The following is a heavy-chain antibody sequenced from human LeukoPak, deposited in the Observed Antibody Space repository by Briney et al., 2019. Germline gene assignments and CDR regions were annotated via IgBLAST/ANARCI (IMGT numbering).Heavy chain of an antibody. J-gene: IGHJ4*02. CDR1: GFTFSRYW. V-gene: IGHV3-74*01. Sequence: GGSLRLSCEASGFTFSRYWMHWVRQAPGKGLVRVSRINSDGSRTTYADSVKGRFTISRDNAKNTLYLQMNSLRAEDTAVYYCARGGYYYDSSGPFDYWGQGTLVTVSS. CDR3: ARGGYYYDSSGPFDY. CDR2: INSDGSRT. D-gene: IGHD3-22*01.